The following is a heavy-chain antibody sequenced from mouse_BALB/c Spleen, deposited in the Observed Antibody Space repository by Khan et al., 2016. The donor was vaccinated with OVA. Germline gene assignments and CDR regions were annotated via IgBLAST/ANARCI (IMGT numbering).Heavy chain of an antibody. CDR1: GFTFSDFY. J-gene: IGHJ3*01. D-gene: IGHD2-3*01. V-gene: IGHV5-12*02. CDR2: ISNGGGST. Sequence: EVELVESGGGLVQPRGTLKLSCATSGFTFSDFYMCWVRQTPEKRLEWVAYISNGGGSTYYPDTVKGRFTISRDNAKNTLYLQMSRLKSEDTTIYYCARRGDVYSWFTYWGQGTLVTVSA. CDR3: ARRGDVYSWFTY.